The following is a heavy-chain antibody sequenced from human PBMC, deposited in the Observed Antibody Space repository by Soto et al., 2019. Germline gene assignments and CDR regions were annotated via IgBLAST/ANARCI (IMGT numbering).Heavy chain of an antibody. CDR1: GGSISSYY. V-gene: IGHV4-59*01. Sequence: PSETLSLTCTVSGGSISSYYWSWIRQPPGKGLEWIGYIYYSGSTNYNPSLKSRVTISVDTSKNQFSLKLSSVTAADTAVYYCSIAANDSIWGSYRLFYYWGQGTLVTVSS. CDR2: IYYSGST. D-gene: IGHD3-16*02. CDR3: SIAANDSIWGSYRLFYY. J-gene: IGHJ4*02.